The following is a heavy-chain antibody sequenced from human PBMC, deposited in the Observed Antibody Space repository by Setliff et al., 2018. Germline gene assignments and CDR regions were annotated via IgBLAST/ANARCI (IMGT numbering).Heavy chain of an antibody. CDR2: ISDSGST. V-gene: IGHV4-59*12. D-gene: IGHD4-17*01. CDR3: VRDAGDGYGVDAYAGGGFDI. J-gene: IGHJ3*02. CDR1: GGSINSYY. Sequence: SETLSLTCTVSGGSINSYYWSWIRQPPGKGLEWIAYISDSGSTNYNPSLKSRVTISLDTSKNQFSLKLSSVTAADTAVYYCVRDAGDGYGVDAYAGGGFDIWGQGTMVTVSS.